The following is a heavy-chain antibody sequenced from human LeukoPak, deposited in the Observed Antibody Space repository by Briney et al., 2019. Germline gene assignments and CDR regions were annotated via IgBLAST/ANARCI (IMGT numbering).Heavy chain of an antibody. J-gene: IGHJ4*02. CDR1: GYTFTSYG. D-gene: IGHD3-22*01. CDR2: ISAYNGNT. Sequence: ASVKVSCKASGYTFTSYGISWVRQAPGQGLKWMGWISAYNGNTNYAQNFHGRVTMTRDTSITTAYMELSSLRSEDTAVYYCATGGLGDSSGYPIDYWGQGTLVTVSS. CDR3: ATGGLGDSSGYPIDY. V-gene: IGHV1-18*01.